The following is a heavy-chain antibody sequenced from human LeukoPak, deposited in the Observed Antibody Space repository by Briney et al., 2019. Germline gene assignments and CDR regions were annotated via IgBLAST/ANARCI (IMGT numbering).Heavy chain of an antibody. J-gene: IGHJ4*02. D-gene: IGHD2-2*01. Sequence: GGSLGLSCAASGFTFSSYGMHWVRQAPGKGLEWVAFIRYDGSNKYYADSVTGRFTISRDNSQNTLSLQMNSLRAEDTAVYYCARWYCTGTSCYYDYWGQGTLVTVSS. V-gene: IGHV3-30*02. CDR2: IRYDGSNK. CDR1: GFTFSSYG. CDR3: ARWYCTGTSCYYDY.